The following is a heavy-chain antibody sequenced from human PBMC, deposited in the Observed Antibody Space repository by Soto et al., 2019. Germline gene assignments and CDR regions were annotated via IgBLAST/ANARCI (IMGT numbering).Heavy chain of an antibody. CDR1: GGSISSGGYY. Sequence: SETLSLTCTVSGGSISSGGYYWNWIRQHPGKGLEWIAYIYYSGSTYYNPSLKSRVTISIDTSKNQFSLILSSVTAADTAVYYCARGGPYYYGSGSYPGGNWFDPWGQGTLVTVSS. V-gene: IGHV4-31*03. CDR3: ARGGPYYYGSGSYPGGNWFDP. D-gene: IGHD3-10*01. J-gene: IGHJ5*02. CDR2: IYYSGST.